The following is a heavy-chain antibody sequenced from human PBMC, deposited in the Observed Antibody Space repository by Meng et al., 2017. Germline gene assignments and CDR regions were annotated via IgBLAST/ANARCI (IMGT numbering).Heavy chain of an antibody. V-gene: IGHV3-43*01. Sequence: GESLKISCAASGFTFDDYTMHWVRQAPGKGLEWVSLISWDGGSTYYADSVKGRFTISRDNSKNSLYLQMNSLRAEDTAVYYCARRRGSSGWKFDYWGQGTLVTVSS. CDR1: GFTFDDYT. CDR2: ISWDGGST. CDR3: ARRRGSSGWKFDY. J-gene: IGHJ4*02. D-gene: IGHD6-19*01.